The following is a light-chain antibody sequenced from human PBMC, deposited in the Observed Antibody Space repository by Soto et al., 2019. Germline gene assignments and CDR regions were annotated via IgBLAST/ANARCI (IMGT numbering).Light chain of an antibody. CDR2: DAS. Sequence: DIVLTQAPGTLSLSPGERATLSCRASQSVSNNFLAWYQHKPGQAPRLLISDASSRATGIPDRFSGSGSGADFTLTISRLEPEDFAVYYCQQYGSLPYTFGQGAKLDIK. J-gene: IGKJ2*01. CDR3: QQYGSLPYT. V-gene: IGKV3-20*01. CDR1: QSVSNNF.